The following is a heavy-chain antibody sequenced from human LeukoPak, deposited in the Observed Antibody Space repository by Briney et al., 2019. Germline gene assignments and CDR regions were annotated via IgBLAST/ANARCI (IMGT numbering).Heavy chain of an antibody. CDR3: ARAGRGYSHGYVDY. CDR1: GGSISSGDYY. Sequence: SETLSLTCTVSGGSISSGDYYWSWIRQPPGTGLEWIGYIYYTGSTYYNPSLKSRVTISVDTSKNQFSLKLSSVTAADTAVYYCARAGRGYSHGYVDYWGQGTLVTVSS. V-gene: IGHV4-30-4*08. D-gene: IGHD5-18*01. J-gene: IGHJ4*02. CDR2: IYYTGST.